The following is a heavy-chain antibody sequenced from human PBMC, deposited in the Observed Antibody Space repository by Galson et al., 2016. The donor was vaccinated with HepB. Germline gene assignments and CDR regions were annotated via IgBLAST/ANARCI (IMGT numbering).Heavy chain of an antibody. CDR2: VSGSGGST. J-gene: IGHJ4*02. V-gene: IGHV3-23*01. CDR3: AKMDEGTSKRNIDY. D-gene: IGHD1-14*01. Sequence: SLRLSCAASGFTFSSYGMNWFRQSPGKGLEWVAPVSGSGGSTYYADSVKGRFTISRDNSKNTLYLQMNSLKAEDTAVYSCAKMDEGTSKRNIDYWGQGTLVTVST. CDR1: GFTFSSYG.